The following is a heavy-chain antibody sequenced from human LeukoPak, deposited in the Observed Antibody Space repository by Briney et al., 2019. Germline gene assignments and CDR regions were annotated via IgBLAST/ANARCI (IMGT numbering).Heavy chain of an antibody. D-gene: IGHD2/OR15-2a*01. V-gene: IGHV3-21*01. CDR2: ITSSSSYI. CDR1: RFTFSSFS. J-gene: IGHJ3*02. CDR3: ASSTLSGIGVFDI. Sequence: GGSLRLSCAASRFTFSSFSMNWVRQAPGKGLEGVSSITSSSSYISYADSVKGRFTISRDNAKKSLHLQMNSLRDEDTAVYYCASSTLSGIGVFDIWGQGTMVTVSS.